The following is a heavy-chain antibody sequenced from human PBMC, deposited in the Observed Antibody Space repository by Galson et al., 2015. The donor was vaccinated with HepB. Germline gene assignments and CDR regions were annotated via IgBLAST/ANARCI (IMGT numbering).Heavy chain of an antibody. CDR2: INTNTGNP. CDR1: GYTFTSYA. V-gene: IGHV7-4-1*02. D-gene: IGHD3-3*01. CDR3: ARAGFLEWLPGSGPFDY. J-gene: IGHJ4*02. Sequence: SVKVSCKASGYTFTSYAMNWVRQAPGQGLEWMGWINTNTGNPTYAQGFTGRFVFSLDTSVSTAYLQISSLKAEDTAVYYCARAGFLEWLPGSGPFDYWGQGTLVTVSS.